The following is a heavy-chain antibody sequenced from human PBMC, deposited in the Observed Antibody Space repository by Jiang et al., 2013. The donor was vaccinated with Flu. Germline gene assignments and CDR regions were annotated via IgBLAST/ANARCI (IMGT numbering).Heavy chain of an antibody. D-gene: IGHD2-21*01. J-gene: IGHJ6*03. CDR1: TFSDYY. Sequence: TFSDYYMTWVRQAPGKGLEWVSYISGSGTTIYYADSVKGRFTISRDNAKNSLYLQVNSLRDEDTAVYYCARVGGADYNYYYYYMDVWGKGTTVTVSS. CDR2: ISGSGTTI. CDR3: ARVGGADYNYYYYYMDV. V-gene: IGHV3-11*01.